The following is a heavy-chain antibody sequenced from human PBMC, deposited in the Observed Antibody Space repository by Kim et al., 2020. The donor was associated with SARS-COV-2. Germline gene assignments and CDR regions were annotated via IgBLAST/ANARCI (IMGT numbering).Heavy chain of an antibody. CDR2: IKQDGGQI. Sequence: GGSLRLSFVASGFSFDNYWMSWVRQAPGKGLEWVANIKQDGGQIYYLDSLKGRFTISRDNAKNSVYLQLNSLRAEDTAVYYCARIGYSSSCTDYWGQGTLVTVSS. CDR1: GFSFDNYW. CDR3: ARIGYSSSCTDY. J-gene: IGHJ4*02. D-gene: IGHD6-13*01. V-gene: IGHV3-7*01.